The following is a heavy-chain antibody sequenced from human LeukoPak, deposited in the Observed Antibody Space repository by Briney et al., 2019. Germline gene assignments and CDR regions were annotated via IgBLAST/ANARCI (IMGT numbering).Heavy chain of an antibody. V-gene: IGHV1-69*05. CDR3: ATDLSSGWYIGY. CDR1: GGTFSSYA. Sequence: SVKVSCKASGGTFSSYAISWVRQAPGQGLEWMGGIIPIFGTANYAQKFQGRVTITTDESTSTAYMELSSLRSEDTATYYCATDLSSGWYIGYWGQGTLVTVSS. J-gene: IGHJ4*02. D-gene: IGHD6-19*01. CDR2: IIPIFGTA.